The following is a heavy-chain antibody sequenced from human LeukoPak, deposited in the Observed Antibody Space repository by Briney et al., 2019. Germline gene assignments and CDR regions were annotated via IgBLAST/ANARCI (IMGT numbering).Heavy chain of an antibody. D-gene: IGHD1-1*01. J-gene: IGHJ4*02. CDR1: GFTFSSYS. CDR3: ARDPNGNGGY. Sequence: PGGSLRLSCAASGFTFSSYSLNWVRQAPGKGLEWVSYISSSSNTIYYADSVKGRFSISRDNAKSSLYLQMNSLRDEDTAVYYCARDPNGNGGYWGQGTVVSVSS. V-gene: IGHV3-48*02. CDR2: ISSSSNTI.